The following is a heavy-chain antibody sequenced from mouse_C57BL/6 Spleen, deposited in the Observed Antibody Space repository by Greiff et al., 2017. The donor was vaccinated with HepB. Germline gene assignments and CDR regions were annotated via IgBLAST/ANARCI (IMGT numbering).Heavy chain of an antibody. D-gene: IGHD1-1*01. Sequence: DVQLVESGGGLVKPGGSLKLSCAASGFTFSSYAMSWVRQTPEKRLEWVATISDGGSYTYYPDNVKGRFTISRDNAKNNLYLQMSHLKSEDTAMYYCARDQVTTVVPWYFDVWGTGTTVTVSS. CDR2: ISDGGSYT. J-gene: IGHJ1*03. CDR1: GFTFSSYA. V-gene: IGHV5-4*01. CDR3: ARDQVTTVVPWYFDV.